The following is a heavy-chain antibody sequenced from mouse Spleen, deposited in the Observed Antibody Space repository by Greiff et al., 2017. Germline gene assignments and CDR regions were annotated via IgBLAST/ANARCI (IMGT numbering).Heavy chain of an antibody. V-gene: IGHV1-4*01. D-gene: IGHD2-12*01. CDR1: GYTFTSYT. CDR3: ARDYSYYSYDEGFAY. Sequence: QVQLQQSGAELARPGASVKMSCKASGYTFTSYTMHWVKQRPGQGLEWIGYINPSSGYTKYNQKFKDKATLTADKSSSTAYMQLSSLTSEDSAVYYCARDYSYYSYDEGFAYWGQGTLVTVSA. CDR2: INPSSGYT. J-gene: IGHJ3*01.